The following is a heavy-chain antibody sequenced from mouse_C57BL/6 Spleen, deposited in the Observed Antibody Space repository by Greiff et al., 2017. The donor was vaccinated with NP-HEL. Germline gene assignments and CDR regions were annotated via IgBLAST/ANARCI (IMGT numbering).Heavy chain of an antibody. Sequence: QVQLKESGAELVRPGASVTLSCKASGYTFTDYEMHWVKQTPVHGLEWIGAIDPETGGTAYNQKFKGQAILTADKSSSTAYMELRSLTSEDSAVYYCTRQGALYGNYVYGGKGTVVTVCA. CDR3: TRQGALYGNYVY. D-gene: IGHD2-1*01. CDR2: IDPETGGT. J-gene: IGHJ3*01. V-gene: IGHV1-15*01. CDR1: GYTFTDYE.